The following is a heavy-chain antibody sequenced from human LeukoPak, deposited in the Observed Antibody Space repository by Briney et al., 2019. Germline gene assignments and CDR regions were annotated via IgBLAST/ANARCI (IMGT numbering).Heavy chain of an antibody. V-gene: IGHV3-23*01. CDR2: ISGGGHTT. CDR3: AKAVGSSWYIFDF. CDR1: GFTFSSYV. D-gene: IGHD6-13*01. J-gene: IGHJ4*02. Sequence: GGSLRLSCAAPGFTFSSYVMNWVRQAPGKGLEWVSAISGGGHTTYYAGSVKGRFTVSRDNSKNTLYLQMDSLRAEDTAVYYCAKAVGSSWYIFDFWGQGALVTVSS.